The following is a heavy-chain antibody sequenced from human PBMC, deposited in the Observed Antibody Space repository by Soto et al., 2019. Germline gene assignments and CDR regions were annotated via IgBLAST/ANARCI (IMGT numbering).Heavy chain of an antibody. V-gene: IGHV3-53*01. CDR1: GFNVKTTY. CDR2: IHNSGAT. CDR3: AREYSYSYPA. J-gene: IGHJ1*01. Sequence: GGSLRLSCAASGFNVKTTYMTWVRQAPGEGLEWVSVIHNSGATYYADCVKGRFTISKDNSKNTVYLQMSSLRAEDTAMYYCAREYSYSYPAWGQGTLVTVSS. D-gene: IGHD2-21*01.